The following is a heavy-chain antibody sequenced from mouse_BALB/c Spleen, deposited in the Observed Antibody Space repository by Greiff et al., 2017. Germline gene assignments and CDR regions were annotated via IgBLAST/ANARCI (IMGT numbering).Heavy chain of an antibody. D-gene: IGHD2-4*01. CDR2: IYPGNGDT. Sequence: LQQPGAELVKPGASVKMSCKASGYTFTSYNMHWVKQTPGQGLEWIGAIYPGNGDTSYNQKFKGKATLTADKSSSTAYMQLSSLTSEDSAVYYCARLGYDYDGRFAYWGQGTLVTVSA. V-gene: IGHV1-12*01. CDR1: GYTFTSYN. J-gene: IGHJ3*01. CDR3: ARLGYDYDGRFAY.